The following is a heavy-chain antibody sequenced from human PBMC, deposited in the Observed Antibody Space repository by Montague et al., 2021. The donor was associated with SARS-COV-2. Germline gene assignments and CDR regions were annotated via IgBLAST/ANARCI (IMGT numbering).Heavy chain of an antibody. D-gene: IGHD3-22*01. CDR1: GGSISSSSYY. V-gene: IGHV4-39*01. CDR3: ASPGVYYDSSGQLGFDY. J-gene: IGHJ4*02. CDR2: IYYSGST. Sequence: SETLSLTCTVSGGSISSSSYYWVWIRQPPGQGLVWIGSIYYSGSTYYSPSLKGPVSISVDTSKNQFSLKLSSVTAADTAVYYCASPGVYYDSSGQLGFDYWGQGTLVTVSS.